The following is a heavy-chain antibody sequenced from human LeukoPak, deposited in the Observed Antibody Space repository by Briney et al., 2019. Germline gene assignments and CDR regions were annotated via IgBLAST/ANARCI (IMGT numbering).Heavy chain of an antibody. J-gene: IGHJ4*02. CDR2: IYYSGST. D-gene: IGHD1-26*01. Sequence: PSETLSLTCTVSGGSISSYYWSWIRQPPGQGLEWIGYIYYSGSTNYNPSLKSRVTISVDTSKNQFSLKLSSVTAADTAVYYCARVFARYSGSFWGQGTLVTVSS. CDR3: ARVFARYSGSF. CDR1: GGSISSYY. V-gene: IGHV4-59*01.